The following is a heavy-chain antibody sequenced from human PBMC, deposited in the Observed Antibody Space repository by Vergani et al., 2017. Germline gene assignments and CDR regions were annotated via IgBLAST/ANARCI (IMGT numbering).Heavy chain of an antibody. CDR1: GYTFTSYA. D-gene: IGHD3-22*01. CDR3: ARGGTYYYGSSGSLGWFDP. J-gene: IGHJ5*02. Sequence: QVQLVQSGAEVKKPGASVKVSCKASGYTFTSYAMHWVRKAPGQRLEWMGWINAGNGNTKYSQKFQGRVTITRDTSASTAYMELSSLRSEDTTVYYCARGGTYYYGSSGSLGWFDPWGQGTLVTVSS. CDR2: INAGNGNT. V-gene: IGHV1-3*01.